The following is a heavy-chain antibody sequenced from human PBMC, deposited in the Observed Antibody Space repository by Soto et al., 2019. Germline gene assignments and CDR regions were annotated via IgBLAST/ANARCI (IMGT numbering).Heavy chain of an antibody. Sequence: GASVKVSCKASGGTFSSYAISWVRQAPRQGLEWMGGIIPIFGTANYAQKFQGRVTITADESTSTAYMELSSLRSEDTAVYYCARSSDLGLMTTVTDTLDYYYYGMDVWGQGTTVTVSS. D-gene: IGHD4-4*01. V-gene: IGHV1-69*13. CDR1: GGTFSSYA. CDR3: ARSSDLGLMTTVTDTLDYYYYGMDV. J-gene: IGHJ6*02. CDR2: IIPIFGTA.